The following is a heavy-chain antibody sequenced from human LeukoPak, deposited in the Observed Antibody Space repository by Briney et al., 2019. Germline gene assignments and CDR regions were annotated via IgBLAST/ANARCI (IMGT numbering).Heavy chain of an antibody. Sequence: GGSLRLSCAASGFVFSTYSMNWVRQAPGKGLERVSSISRGDNYIFYADSVKGRFTISRDNAKNSVYLQMNSLRAEDTAVYYCARGGGDYYGSDYWGQGKLVTVSS. CDR3: ARGGGDYYGSDY. J-gene: IGHJ4*02. V-gene: IGHV3-21*01. CDR1: GFVFSTYS. CDR2: ISRGDNYI. D-gene: IGHD3-10*01.